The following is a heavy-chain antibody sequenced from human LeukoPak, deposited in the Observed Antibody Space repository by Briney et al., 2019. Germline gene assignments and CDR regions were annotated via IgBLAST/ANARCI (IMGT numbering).Heavy chain of an antibody. CDR3: ARLLLWFGESWYFDL. V-gene: IGHV4-59*08. Sequence: ETLSLTCAVYDGSFSGYYWSWIRQPPGKGLEWIGYVYYSGSTNYNPSLKSRVTISVDTSKNQFSLKLSSVTAADTAVYYCARLLLWFGESWYFDLWGRGTLVTVSS. CDR1: DGSFSGYY. J-gene: IGHJ2*01. D-gene: IGHD3-10*01. CDR2: VYYSGST.